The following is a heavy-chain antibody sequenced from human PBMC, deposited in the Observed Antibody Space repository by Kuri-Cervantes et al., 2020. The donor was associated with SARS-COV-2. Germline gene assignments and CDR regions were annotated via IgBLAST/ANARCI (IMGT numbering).Heavy chain of an antibody. D-gene: IGHD4-23*01. CDR2: IYPGDSDT. CDR1: GYSFTSYW. CDR3: ASHVKVYGGNAYYYGMDV. Sequence: KVSCKGSGYSFTSYWIGWVRQMPGKGLEWMGIIYPGDSDTRYSPSFQGQVTISADKSISTAYLQWSSLKASDTAMYYCASHVKVYGGNAYYYGMDVWGQGTTVTVSS. V-gene: IGHV5-51*01. J-gene: IGHJ6*02.